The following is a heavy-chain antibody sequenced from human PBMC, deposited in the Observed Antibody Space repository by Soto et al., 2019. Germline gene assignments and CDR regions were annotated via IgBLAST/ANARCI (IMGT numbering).Heavy chain of an antibody. Sequence: XLGKGACPGAGYPLIDYYVHWGRQAPGQGPGWMGWINPNSGDTKYAQKFQGRVTMTRDTSISTAYMGLSRLRSDDTAFYYCAKDREHYDDSDFIRPIYNSYYGMDVWGQGTTVTVSS. V-gene: IGHV1-2*02. J-gene: IGHJ6*02. CDR2: INPNSGDT. D-gene: IGHD3-22*01. CDR3: AKDREHYDDSDFIRPIYNSYYGMDV. CDR1: GYPLIDYY.